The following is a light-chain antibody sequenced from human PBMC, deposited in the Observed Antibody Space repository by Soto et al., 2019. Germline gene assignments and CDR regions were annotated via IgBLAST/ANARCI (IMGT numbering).Light chain of an antibody. J-gene: IGKJ1*01. V-gene: IGKV1-39*01. CDR1: QSISSY. Sequence: DIQMTQSPSSLSASVGDRVTITCRASQSISSYLNWYQHKPGKAPNLLIYAASSLQTGVPSRFSGSRSGTDFALTISSLQRDDFGTEYCQQSDSFPRTFGQGTKVEMK. CDR2: AAS. CDR3: QQSDSFPRT.